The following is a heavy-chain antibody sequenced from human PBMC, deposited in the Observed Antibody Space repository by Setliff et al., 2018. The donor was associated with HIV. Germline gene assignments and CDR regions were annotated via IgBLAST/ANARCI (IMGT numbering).Heavy chain of an antibody. Sequence: SVKVSCKASGGTFTSSAISWVRQARGQGLEWMGAIIPHVDAPQYAQKFQGRVTITADQSTSTAYMELSGLTSEDTAVYYCASPRLDWSFSHFDYWGQGTPVTVSS. J-gene: IGHJ4*02. CDR2: IIPHVDAP. D-gene: IGHD3-9*01. CDR3: ASPRLDWSFSHFDY. V-gene: IGHV1-69*13. CDR1: GGTFTSSA.